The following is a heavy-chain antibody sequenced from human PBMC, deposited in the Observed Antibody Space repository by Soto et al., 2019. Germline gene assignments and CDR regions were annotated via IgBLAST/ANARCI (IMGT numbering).Heavy chain of an antibody. V-gene: IGHV3-21*01. Sequence: GESLKISCAASGFTFSSYSMNWVRQAPGKGLEWVSSISSSSSYIYYADSVKGRFTISRDNAKNSLYLQMNSLRAEDTAVYYCARGPPAVPGSYYYYMDVWGKGTTVTVSS. D-gene: IGHD2-15*01. CDR2: ISSSSSYI. CDR3: ARGPPAVPGSYYYYMDV. CDR1: GFTFSSYS. J-gene: IGHJ6*03.